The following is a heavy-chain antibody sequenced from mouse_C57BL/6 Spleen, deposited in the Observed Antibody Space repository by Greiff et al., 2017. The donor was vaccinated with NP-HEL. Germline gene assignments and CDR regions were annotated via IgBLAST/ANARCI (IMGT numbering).Heavy chain of an antibody. J-gene: IGHJ4*01. D-gene: IGHD2-4*01. V-gene: IGHV3-6*01. Sequence: VQLKESGPGLVKPSQSLSLTCSVTGYSITSGYYWNWIRKFPGNKLEWMGYISYDGSNNYNPSLKNRISITRDTSKNQFCLKLNSVTTEDTATYYCARAGYDYDYAMDYWGQGTSVTVSS. CDR1: GYSITSGYY. CDR3: ARAGYDYDYAMDY. CDR2: ISYDGSN.